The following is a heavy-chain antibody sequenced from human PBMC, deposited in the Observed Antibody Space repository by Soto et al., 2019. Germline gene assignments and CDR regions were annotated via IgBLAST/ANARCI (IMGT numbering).Heavy chain of an antibody. CDR1: VGSISSYS. Sequence: SETLSLTCTVSVGSISSYSRSWIRQPAGKGLEWIGRIYTSGSTNYNPSLKSRVTMSVDTSKNQFSLKLSSVTASDTALYYCARTRSFTLGFYYDGMDVWGQATTVTVSS. J-gene: IGHJ6*02. D-gene: IGHD6-6*01. V-gene: IGHV4-4*07. CDR2: IYTSGST. CDR3: ARTRSFTLGFYYDGMDV.